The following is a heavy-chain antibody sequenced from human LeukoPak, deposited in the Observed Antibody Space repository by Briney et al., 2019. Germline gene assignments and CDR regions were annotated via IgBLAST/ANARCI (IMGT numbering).Heavy chain of an antibody. Sequence: SETLSLTCAVSGYSISSGYYWGWIRQPPGKGLEWIGSIYHSGSTHYNPSLKSRVTMSVDPSNNQFSLNLRSVTAADTAVYYCARRRYYDGSGYLEWGQGTLLSVSS. CDR1: GYSISSGYY. J-gene: IGHJ1*01. CDR3: ARRRYYDGSGYLE. V-gene: IGHV4-38-2*01. D-gene: IGHD3-22*01. CDR2: IYHSGST.